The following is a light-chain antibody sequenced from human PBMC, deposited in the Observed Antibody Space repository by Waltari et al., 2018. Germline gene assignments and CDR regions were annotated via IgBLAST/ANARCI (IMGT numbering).Light chain of an antibody. Sequence: QSALTQPASVSGSLGQSITISCTGPSSDVGGYNSVSWSQQHPGKAPKLMIYDVSNRPSGISNRFSGSKSGNTASLTISGLQAEDEADYYCRSYTSSNTLEGVFGTGTKVTVL. CDR3: RSYTSSNTLEGV. CDR2: DVS. CDR1: SSDVGGYNS. V-gene: IGLV2-14*03. J-gene: IGLJ1*01.